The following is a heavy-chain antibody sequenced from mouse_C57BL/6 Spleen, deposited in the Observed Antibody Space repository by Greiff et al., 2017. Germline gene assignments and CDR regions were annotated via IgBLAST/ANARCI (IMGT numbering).Heavy chain of an antibody. CDR2: INYDGSST. Sequence: EVNVVESEGGLVQPGSSMKLSCTASGFTFSDYYMAWVRQVPEKGLEWVANINYDGSSTYYLDSLKSRFIISRDNAKNILYLQMSSLKSEDTATYYCPRYNYYDMDYWGQGTSVTVSS. J-gene: IGHJ4*01. CDR3: PRYNYYDMDY. CDR1: GFTFSDYY. V-gene: IGHV5-16*01.